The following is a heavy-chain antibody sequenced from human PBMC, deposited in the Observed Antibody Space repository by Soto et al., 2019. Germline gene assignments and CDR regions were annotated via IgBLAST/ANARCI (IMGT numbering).Heavy chain of an antibody. J-gene: IGHJ4*02. Sequence: XDSLKVTSKCSGNSFTTYSIGFVRKMRGKGLEWMGVIYPGASDIRFSPSFQGQVTISADMSLSTAYLQWSSLRVSGTAMYYCARQASRYDPNSFGYWGRGTLVTVSS. CDR3: ARQASRYDPNSFGY. V-gene: IGHV5-51*01. CDR2: IYPGASDI. CDR1: GNSFTTYS. D-gene: IGHD3-22*01.